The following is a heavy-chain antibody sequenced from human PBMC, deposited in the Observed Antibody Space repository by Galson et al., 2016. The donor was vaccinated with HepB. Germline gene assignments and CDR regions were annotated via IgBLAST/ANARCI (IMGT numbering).Heavy chain of an antibody. D-gene: IGHD1-1*01. J-gene: IGHJ4*02. V-gene: IGHV3-23*01. CDR2: ISSRRTP. CDR3: AKERLVRRIFDH. Sequence: SLRLSCAASGFVFSNFGLSWVRQAPGKGLEWVASISSRRTPYYSDSVQGRLTISSDNSNNTLYLQMNGLRAEDTAVYYCAKERLVRRIFDHWGQGTLLTVSS. CDR1: GFVFSNFG.